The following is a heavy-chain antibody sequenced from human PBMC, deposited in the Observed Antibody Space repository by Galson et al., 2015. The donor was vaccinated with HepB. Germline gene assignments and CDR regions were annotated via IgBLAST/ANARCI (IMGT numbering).Heavy chain of an antibody. J-gene: IGHJ4*02. Sequence: SLRLSCAASGFTFTTFSMNWVRQAPGKGLEWISYITPSSNGILYADSVRGRFTVSRDNAKNSVYLQMNSLRAEDTALYYCAKDPYLYSALAGTMAGFDYWGQGTLVTVSS. CDR1: GFTFTTFS. V-gene: IGHV3-48*01. D-gene: IGHD6-19*01. CDR3: AKDPYLYSALAGTMAGFDY. CDR2: ITPSSNGI.